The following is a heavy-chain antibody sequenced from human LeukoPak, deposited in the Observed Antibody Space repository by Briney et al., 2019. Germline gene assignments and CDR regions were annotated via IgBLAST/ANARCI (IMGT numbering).Heavy chain of an antibody. Sequence: SETLSLTCTVSGGSISSSSYYWGWIRQPPGKGLEWIGSIYYSGSTYYNPSLKSRVTISVDTSKNQFSLKLSSVTAADTAVYYCARGRDCSGGSCSFNAFDIWGQGTMVTVSS. D-gene: IGHD2-15*01. J-gene: IGHJ3*02. V-gene: IGHV4-39*07. CDR1: GGSISSSSYY. CDR2: IYYSGST. CDR3: ARGRDCSGGSCSFNAFDI.